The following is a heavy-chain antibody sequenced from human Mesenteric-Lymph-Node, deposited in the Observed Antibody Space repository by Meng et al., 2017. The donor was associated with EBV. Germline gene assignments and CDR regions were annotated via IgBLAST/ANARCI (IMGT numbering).Heavy chain of an antibody. CDR1: GSTLAPYA. Sequence: QVRLVQSASELKKPGASVKLSCKASGSTLAPYAINWLRQAPGQGLEWMGWINTNTENPTYAPEFTGRFVFSLDTSVNTAYLQISTLKAEDTAMYYCARARNGWYEDYFDYWGQGTLVTVSS. D-gene: IGHD6-19*01. V-gene: IGHV7-4-1*02. CDR2: INTNTENP. CDR3: ARARNGWYEDYFDY. J-gene: IGHJ4*02.